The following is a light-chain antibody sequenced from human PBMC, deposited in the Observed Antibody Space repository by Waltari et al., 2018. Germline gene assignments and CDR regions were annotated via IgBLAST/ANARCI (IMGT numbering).Light chain of an antibody. CDR2: AAS. CDR3: QQYNQWPYT. Sequence: ETVMTQSPVTLSVSPGERATLPCRASQGISINLAWYQQIPGQAPRLLIYAASTTATGVSARFSGTGSGTDFTLTISNLQSEDFAVYFCQQYNQWPYTFGQGTRLELK. V-gene: IGKV3-15*01. CDR1: QGISIN. J-gene: IGKJ2*01.